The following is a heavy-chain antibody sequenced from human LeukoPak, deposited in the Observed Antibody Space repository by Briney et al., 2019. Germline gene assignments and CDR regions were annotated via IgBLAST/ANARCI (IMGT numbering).Heavy chain of an antibody. CDR2: ISWNSGSI. CDR3: AKGDLGSGSYLHY. D-gene: IGHD3-10*01. Sequence: PGGSLRLSCAASGFTFDDYAMPWVRQAPGKGLEWVSGISWNSGSIGYADSVKGRFTISRDNAKNSLYLQMNSLRAEDTALYYCAKGDLGSGSYLHYWGQGTLVTVSS. V-gene: IGHV3-9*01. J-gene: IGHJ4*02. CDR1: GFTFDDYA.